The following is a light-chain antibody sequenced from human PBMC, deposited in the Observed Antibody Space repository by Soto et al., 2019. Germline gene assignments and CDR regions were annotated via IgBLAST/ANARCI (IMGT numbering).Light chain of an antibody. CDR1: SSDVGTYNL. J-gene: IGLJ2*01. Sequence: QSALTQPASVSGSPGQSITISCTGTSSDVGTYNLVSWHQHHPGKAPKLIIYEGSKRPSGVSNRFSGSKSGNTASLTSSGLQAEDEADYYCCSFAVGSTLVFGGGTKVTVL. V-gene: IGLV2-23*01. CDR3: CSFAVGSTLV. CDR2: EGS.